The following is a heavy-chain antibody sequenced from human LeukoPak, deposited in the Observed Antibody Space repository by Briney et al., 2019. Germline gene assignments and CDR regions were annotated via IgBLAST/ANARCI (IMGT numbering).Heavy chain of an antibody. CDR2: IIPIFGTA. D-gene: IGHD5-18*01. Sequence: SVKVSCKVFGGTFSSYAISWVRQAPGQGLEWMGGIIPIFGTANYAQKFQGRVTITADESTSTAYMELSSLRSEDTAVYYCARGRGIQLWLNYFDYWGQGTLVTVSS. J-gene: IGHJ4*02. CDR1: GGTFSSYA. V-gene: IGHV1-69*13. CDR3: ARGRGIQLWLNYFDY.